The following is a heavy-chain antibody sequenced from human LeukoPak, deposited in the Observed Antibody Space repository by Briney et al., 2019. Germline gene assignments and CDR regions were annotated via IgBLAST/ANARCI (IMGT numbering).Heavy chain of an antibody. CDR3: ARALRYYYGSGRNNWFDP. D-gene: IGHD3-10*01. Sequence: SETLSLTCAVYGGSFSGYYWSWIRQPPGKGLEWIGEINHSGSTKYNPSLKSRVTISVDTSKNQFSLKLSSVTAADTAVYHCARALRYYYGSGRNNWFDPWGQGTLVTVSS. CDR1: GGSFSGYY. V-gene: IGHV4-34*01. CDR2: INHSGST. J-gene: IGHJ5*02.